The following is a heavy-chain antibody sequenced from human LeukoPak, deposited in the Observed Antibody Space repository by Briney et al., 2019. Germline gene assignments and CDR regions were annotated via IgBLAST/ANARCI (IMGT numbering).Heavy chain of an antibody. D-gene: IGHD2-2*01. J-gene: IGHJ4*02. Sequence: SETLSLTCTVSGGSVSSAGYYWSWIRQHPGKALEWIGYIYYRGSTYFNPSLKSRVTISVDTSANQFSLKLSSVTAADTAFYYCARATGYCGTSGCYSLDYWGQGTLVTVSS. CDR3: ARATGYCGTSGCYSLDY. V-gene: IGHV4-31*03. CDR1: GGSVSSAGYY. CDR2: IYYRGST.